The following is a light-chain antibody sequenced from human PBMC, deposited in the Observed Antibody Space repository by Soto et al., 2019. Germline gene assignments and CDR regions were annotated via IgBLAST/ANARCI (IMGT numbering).Light chain of an antibody. Sequence: IQMTQSPSMVSASVGEYVIITCRARLRIRDLLAWYQQRPGKAPELLIYKASHLQTGVPSRFSGTGFGTEFTLTFTTLQPDDLATYYCQHYDHYPWTFGQGTKVEV. J-gene: IGKJ1*01. V-gene: IGKV1-5*03. CDR2: KAS. CDR3: QHYDHYPWT. CDR1: LRIRDL.